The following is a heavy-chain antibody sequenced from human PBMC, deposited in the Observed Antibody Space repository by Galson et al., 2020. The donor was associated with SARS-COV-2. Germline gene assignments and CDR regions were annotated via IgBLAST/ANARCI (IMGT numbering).Heavy chain of an antibody. V-gene: IGHV4-59*01. D-gene: IGHD3-3*01. CDR1: GGSISSYY. J-gene: IGHJ5*02. CDR3: ARIHRDITIFGVVIDWFDP. CDR2: IYYSGST. Sequence: SETLSLTCTVSGGSISSYYWSWIRQPPGKGLEWIGYIYYSGSTNYNPSLKSRVTISVDTSKNQFSLKLSSVTAADTAVYYCARIHRDITIFGVVIDWFDPWGQGTLVTVSS.